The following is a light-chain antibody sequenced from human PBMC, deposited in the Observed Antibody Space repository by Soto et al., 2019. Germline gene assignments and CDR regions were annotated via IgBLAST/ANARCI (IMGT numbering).Light chain of an antibody. Sequence: QSALTQPASVSGSPGQSITISCTGTSSDVGGYNYVSWYQQHPGKAPKLMICDVSNRPSGVSNRFSGSKSGNTASLTISGLQAEDEADYYCSSYTSSSTVLFGGGTQLTVL. V-gene: IGLV2-14*03. CDR3: SSYTSSSTVL. CDR1: SSDVGGYNY. J-gene: IGLJ2*01. CDR2: DVS.